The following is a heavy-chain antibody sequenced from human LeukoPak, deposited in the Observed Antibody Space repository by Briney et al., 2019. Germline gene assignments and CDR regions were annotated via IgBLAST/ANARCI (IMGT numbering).Heavy chain of an antibody. CDR3: ARRRELRVKSVAFDI. J-gene: IGHJ3*02. V-gene: IGHV4-59*08. CDR2: IYYSGST. CDR1: GGSISSYY. D-gene: IGHD1-26*01. Sequence: PSETLSLTCTVSGGSISSYYWSWLRQPPGKGLEWIGYIYYSGSTNYNPSLKSRVTISVDTSKNPFSLKLSSVTAADTAVYYCARRRELRVKSVAFDIWGQGTMVTVSS.